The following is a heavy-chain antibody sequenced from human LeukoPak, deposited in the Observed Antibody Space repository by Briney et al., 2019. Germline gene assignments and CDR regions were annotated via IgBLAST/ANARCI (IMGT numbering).Heavy chain of an antibody. CDR2: INHNGNVN. CDR3: ASITLHGMDV. J-gene: IGHJ6*02. D-gene: IGHD3-10*01. V-gene: IGHV3-7*03. CDR1: GFTFSSYW. Sequence: GGSLRLSCAASGFTFSSYWMNWARQAPGKGLEWVASINHNGNVNYYVDSVKGRFTISRDNAKNTLYLQMNSLRAEDTAVYYCASITLHGMDVWGQGTTVTVSS.